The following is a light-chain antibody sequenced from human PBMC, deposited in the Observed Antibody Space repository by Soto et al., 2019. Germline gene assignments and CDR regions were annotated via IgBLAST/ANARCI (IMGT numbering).Light chain of an antibody. V-gene: IGKV3-15*01. J-gene: IGKJ2*01. CDR1: QRISTK. CDR3: QQYNNWPPYT. Sequence: EIVLTQSPATLSVSPGERATLSCRASQRISTKLAWYQQKPGQAPRLLIYGASTRATGIPARFSGSGSETEFTLTISSLQSEDFAVYYCQQYNNWPPYTFGQGTKLEIK. CDR2: GAS.